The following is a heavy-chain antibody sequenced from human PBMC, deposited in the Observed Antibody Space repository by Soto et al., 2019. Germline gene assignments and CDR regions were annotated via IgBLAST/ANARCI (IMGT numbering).Heavy chain of an antibody. CDR1: GYTCTGYY. CDR2: TSRSSLAT. D-gene: IGHD5-18*01. CDR3: AREDAETATRYLEY. Sequence: SVKVSCTASGYTCTGYYIRWVRQAPGQGLEWMGWTSRSSLATNNGPRFQGRVTMSRDRGTSTVYMELSRLRSEDTAVYYCAREDAETATRYLEYWGQGTVVTVSS. V-gene: IGHV1-2*02. J-gene: IGHJ4*02.